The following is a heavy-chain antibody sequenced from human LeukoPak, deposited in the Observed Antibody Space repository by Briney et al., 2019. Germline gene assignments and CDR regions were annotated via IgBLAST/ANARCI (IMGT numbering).Heavy chain of an antibody. J-gene: IGHJ4*02. Sequence: PSETLSPTCAVYGGSFSGYYWSWIRQPPGEGLEWIGEINHSGSTNYNPSLKSRVTISVDTSKNQFSLKLSSVTAADTAVYYCARGRGMGSWARASFYLDYWGQGTLVTVSS. D-gene: IGHD6-13*01. CDR1: GGSFSGYY. V-gene: IGHV4-34*01. CDR2: INHSGST. CDR3: ARGRGMGSWARASFYLDY.